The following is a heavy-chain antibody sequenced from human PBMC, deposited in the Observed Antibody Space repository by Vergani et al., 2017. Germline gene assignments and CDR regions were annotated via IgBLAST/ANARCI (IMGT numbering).Heavy chain of an antibody. J-gene: IGHJ4*02. CDR3: AKSYFGSGSYYSHFDY. V-gene: IGHV3-23*01. CDR2: ISGSGGST. D-gene: IGHD3-10*01. Sequence: EVQLLESGGGLVQPGGSLRLSCAASGFTFSNYAMSWVRQAPGKGLEWVSAISGSGGSTYYADSVKGRFTISRGNSKNTLYLQMNSLRAEDTAVYYCAKSYFGSGSYYSHFDYWGQGTLVTVSS. CDR1: GFTFSNYA.